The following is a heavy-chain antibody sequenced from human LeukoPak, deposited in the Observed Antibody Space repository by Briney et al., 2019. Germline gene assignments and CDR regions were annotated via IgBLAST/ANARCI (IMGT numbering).Heavy chain of an antibody. V-gene: IGHV3-11*01. CDR2: ISSIGSTI. CDR1: GFTFSDYY. D-gene: IGHD3/OR15-3a*01. CDR3: ARLVYDFWSGYYREYYFDY. Sequence: GGSLRLSCAASGFTFSDYYMSWIRQAPGKGLEWVSYISSIGSTIYYADSVKGRFTISRDNAKNSLYLQMNSLRAEDTAVYYCARLVYDFWSGYYREYYFDYWGQGTLVTVSS. J-gene: IGHJ4*02.